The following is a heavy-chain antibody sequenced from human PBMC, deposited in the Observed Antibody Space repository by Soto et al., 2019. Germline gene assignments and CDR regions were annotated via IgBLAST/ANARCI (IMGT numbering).Heavy chain of an antibody. Sequence: GGSLRLSCAASGFTFSSYAMHWVRQAPGKGLEWVAVISYDGSNKYYADSVKGRFTISRDNSKNTLYLQMNSLRAEDTAVYYCARERDKLFLAYYLDYWDQGTLVTVSS. V-gene: IGHV3-30-3*01. D-gene: IGHD3-3*01. CDR2: ISYDGSNK. CDR1: GFTFSSYA. J-gene: IGHJ4*02. CDR3: ARERDKLFLAYYLDY.